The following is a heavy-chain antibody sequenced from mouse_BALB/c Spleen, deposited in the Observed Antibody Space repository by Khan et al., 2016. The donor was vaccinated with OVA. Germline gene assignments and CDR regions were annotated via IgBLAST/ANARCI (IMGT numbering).Heavy chain of an antibody. CDR3: VRGRAY. Sequence: EVQLQESGPGLVKPSQSLSLTCTVTGYSITSDYAWYWIRQFPGNKLEWMGYINYSGTTSKKPSLKSRISITRDTSKNQFFLQLNSVTTEDTATYYCVRGRAYWGQGTLVTVSA. J-gene: IGHJ3*01. CDR1: GYSITSDYA. CDR2: INYSGTT. V-gene: IGHV3-2*02.